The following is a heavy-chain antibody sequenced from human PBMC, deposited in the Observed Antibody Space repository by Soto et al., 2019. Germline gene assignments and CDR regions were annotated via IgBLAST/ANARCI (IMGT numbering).Heavy chain of an antibody. CDR1: GGSFRGYY. CDR3: ARMVVKSFDN. J-gene: IGHJ4*02. Sequence: QVQLQQWGAGLLKPSETLSLTCTVFGGSFRGYYWSWIRQPPGKGLEWIGEINHIGSTNHNPSLKSRVTISVDTSNNQFSLRLSSVTAADTAVYFCARMVVKSFDNWGQGTLVTVSS. V-gene: IGHV4-34*01. D-gene: IGHD2-15*01. CDR2: INHIGST.